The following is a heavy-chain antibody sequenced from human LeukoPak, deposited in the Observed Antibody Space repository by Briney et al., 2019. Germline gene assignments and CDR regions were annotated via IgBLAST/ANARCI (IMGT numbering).Heavy chain of an antibody. Sequence: GGSLRLSCAASGFSVGSNYMSWVRQAPGKGLEWVSVIYSGGSTYYADSVKGRFTISRDTSKNTVYLQMNSLRAEDTAVYYCARIITGDLDYWGQGTLVTVSS. V-gene: IGHV3-66*01. D-gene: IGHD7-27*01. CDR2: IYSGGST. CDR1: GFSVGSNY. J-gene: IGHJ4*02. CDR3: ARIITGDLDY.